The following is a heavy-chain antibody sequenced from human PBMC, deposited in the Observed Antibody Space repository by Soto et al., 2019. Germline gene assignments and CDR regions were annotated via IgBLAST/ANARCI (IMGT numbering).Heavy chain of an antibody. D-gene: IGHD3-3*01. J-gene: IGHJ3*02. V-gene: IGHV3-7*01. Sequence: EGQLVESGGGLVQPGGSLRLSCAASQLTFSPYYMSWVRQAPGKGLEWVAHIKEDGSEKFYVDSVKGRFTISRDNAHNLLFLQMNSLRVEDTAVYYCARSQWSASDIGGQGTMVTVSS. CDR2: IKEDGSEK. CDR1: QLTFSPYY. CDR3: ARSQWSASDI.